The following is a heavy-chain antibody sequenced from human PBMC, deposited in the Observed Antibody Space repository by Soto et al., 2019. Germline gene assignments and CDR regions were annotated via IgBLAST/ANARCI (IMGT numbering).Heavy chain of an antibody. Sequence: ASVKVSCKASGYTFTSYGISWVRQAPGQGLEWMGWISAYNGNTNYAQKLQGRVTMTTDTSTSTAYMELRSLRSDDTAVYYCARIKLSSSSLARWWRQVRGYYYYGMDVWGQGTTVTVSS. CDR1: GYTFTSYG. CDR2: ISAYNGNT. V-gene: IGHV1-18*01. CDR3: ARIKLSSSSLARWWRQVRGYYYYGMDV. J-gene: IGHJ6*02. D-gene: IGHD6-6*01.